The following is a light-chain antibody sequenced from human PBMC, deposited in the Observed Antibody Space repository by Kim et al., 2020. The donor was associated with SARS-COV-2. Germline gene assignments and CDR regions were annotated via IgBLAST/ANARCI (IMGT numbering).Light chain of an antibody. V-gene: IGKV1-8*01. CDR1: QGISSY. Sequence: SASTGDRVTIPCRASQGISSYLAWYQQKPGKAPKLLIYAASTLQSGVPSRFSGSGSGTDFTLTISCLQSEDFATYYCQQYYSYPLSFGQGTNLE. CDR2: AAS. CDR3: QQYYSYPLS. J-gene: IGKJ2*01.